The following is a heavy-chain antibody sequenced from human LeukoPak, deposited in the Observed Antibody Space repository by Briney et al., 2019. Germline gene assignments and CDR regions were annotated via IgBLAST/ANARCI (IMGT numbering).Heavy chain of an antibody. CDR3: ARDQRGYGDSTGASKWIDP. Sequence: ASVTVSCKASGYTFTSYGINWVRQAPGQGLEWMGWISPYNGNTKYAEKVQGRVTITTDTSTSTAYMELRSLNSDDTAVYYCARDQRGYGDSTGASKWIDPWGQGTLVTVSS. V-gene: IGHV1-18*01. J-gene: IGHJ5*02. CDR1: GYTFTSYG. D-gene: IGHD4-17*01. CDR2: ISPYNGNT.